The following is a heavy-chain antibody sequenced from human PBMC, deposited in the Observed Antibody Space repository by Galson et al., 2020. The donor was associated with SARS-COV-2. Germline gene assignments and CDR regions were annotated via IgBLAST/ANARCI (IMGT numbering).Heavy chain of an antibody. V-gene: IGHV4-30-2*01. Sequence: SETLSLTCAASGISISRGSYPWNWLPQPPGQGLEWLGYIAHSGGTYYHPSHKSRVTITGHRSKNQFSLRLSFVTAADAAVYFCASLHYGEYAPEAFDIWGQGTRVTVAS. D-gene: IGHD4-17*01. J-gene: IGHJ3*02. CDR1: GISISRGSYP. CDR2: IAHSGGT. CDR3: ASLHYGEYAPEAFDI.